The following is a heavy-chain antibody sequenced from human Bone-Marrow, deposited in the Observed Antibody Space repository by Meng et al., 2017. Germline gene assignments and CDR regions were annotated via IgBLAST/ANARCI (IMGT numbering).Heavy chain of an antibody. CDR1: GGTFSSYA. Sequence: SCKASGGTFSSYAMHWVRQAPGKGLEWVAVISYDGSNKYYADSVKGRFTISRDNSKNTLYLQMNSLRAEDTAVYYCARDKAGPRGSYYFDYWGQGTLVTVSS. CDR3: ARDKAGPRGSYYFDY. J-gene: IGHJ4*02. V-gene: IGHV3-30*04. CDR2: ISYDGSNK. D-gene: IGHD6-19*01.